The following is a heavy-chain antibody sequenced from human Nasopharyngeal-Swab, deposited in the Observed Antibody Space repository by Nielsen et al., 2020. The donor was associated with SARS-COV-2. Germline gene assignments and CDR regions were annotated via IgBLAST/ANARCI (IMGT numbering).Heavy chain of an antibody. J-gene: IGHJ6*02. V-gene: IGHV3-30-3*01. CDR3: ARAPGDGMDV. CDR2: ISYDGSNK. Sequence: WIRQPPGKGLEWVAVISYDGSNKYYADSVKGRSTISRDNSKNTLYLQMNSLRAEDTAVYYCARAPGDGMDVWGQGTTVTVSS.